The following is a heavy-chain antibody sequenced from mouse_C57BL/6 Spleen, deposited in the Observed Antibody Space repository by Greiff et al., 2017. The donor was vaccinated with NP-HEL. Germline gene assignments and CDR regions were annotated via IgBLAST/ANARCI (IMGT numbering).Heavy chain of an antibody. CDR3: ARPAHYYAMDY. J-gene: IGHJ4*01. Sequence: EVKLMESGGGLVKPGGSLKLSCAASGFTFSSYTMSWVRQTPEKRLEWVATISGGGGNTYYPDSVKGRFTISRDNAKNTLYLQMSSLRSEDTALYYCARPAHYYAMDYWGQGTSVTVSS. CDR2: ISGGGGNT. V-gene: IGHV5-9*01. CDR1: GFTFSSYT.